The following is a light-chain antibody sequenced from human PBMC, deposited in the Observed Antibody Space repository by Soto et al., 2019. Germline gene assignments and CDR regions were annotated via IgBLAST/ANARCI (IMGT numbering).Light chain of an antibody. V-gene: IGLV2-11*01. CDR2: YVS. Sequence: QSALTQPRSVSGSPGQSVTISCTGTSSDVGGYNYVSWYQQHPGKAPKLMIYYVSKRPSGVPDRFSSSKSGNTASLTISGLQAEDEADYYCSSYAGSYTWVFGGGTQLTVL. CDR1: SSDVGGYNY. J-gene: IGLJ3*02. CDR3: SSYAGSYTWV.